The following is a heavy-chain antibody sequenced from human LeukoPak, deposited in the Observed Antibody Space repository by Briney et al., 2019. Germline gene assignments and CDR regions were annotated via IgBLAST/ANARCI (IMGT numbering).Heavy chain of an antibody. Sequence: PSETLSLTCTVSGGSFSGYYWSWIRQPPGKGLEWIGEINHSGSTNYNPSLKSRVTISVDTSKNQFSLKLSSVTAADTAVYYCARGGGYSSSSGNVYYYMDVWGKGTTVTVSS. J-gene: IGHJ6*03. V-gene: IGHV4-34*01. CDR2: INHSGST. CDR3: ARGGGYSSSSGNVYYYMDV. CDR1: GGSFSGYY. D-gene: IGHD6-6*01.